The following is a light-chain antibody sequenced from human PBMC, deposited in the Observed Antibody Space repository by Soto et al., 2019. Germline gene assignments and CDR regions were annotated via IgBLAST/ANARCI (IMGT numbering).Light chain of an antibody. V-gene: IGLV2-11*01. CDR1: GSDVGGYDF. Sequence: QSVLTQPRSVSGSPGQSVTISCTGTGSDVGGYDFVSWYQQHPGKAPELMIYDVSKRPSGVPDRFSGSKSGNTASLTISGLQADDEADYYCGSYADTYTVVFGGGTKLTVL. CDR2: DVS. CDR3: GSYADTYTVV. J-gene: IGLJ2*01.